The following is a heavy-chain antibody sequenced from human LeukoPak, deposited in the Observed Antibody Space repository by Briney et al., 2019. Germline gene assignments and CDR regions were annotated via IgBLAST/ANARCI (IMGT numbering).Heavy chain of an antibody. J-gene: IGHJ6*03. CDR3: ARVRTDDDFWSGYRYYYYYMDV. D-gene: IGHD3-3*01. CDR2: TYSAGST. CDR1: GFTVSSNF. V-gene: IGHV3-53*01. Sequence: GGTLRLSCAASGFTVSSNFMSWVRQAPGKGLEWVSITYSAGSTYYSDSVKGRSTISRDNSKNTLDLQMNSLRVEDTAVYYCARVRTDDDFWSGYRYYYYYMDVWGKGTTVTVSS.